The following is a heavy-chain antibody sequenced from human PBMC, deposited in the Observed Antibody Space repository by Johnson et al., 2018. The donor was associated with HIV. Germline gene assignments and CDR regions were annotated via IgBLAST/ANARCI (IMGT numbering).Heavy chain of an antibody. Sequence: QVKLVESGGGVVQPGKSLTLSCVVSGLSFSNFGIHWVRQAPGKGPEWVAVISFDGNLKKYADSVKGRFTISRDNSKNTLYLQMNSLRAEDTAVYYCASTDDAFDIWGQGTMVTVSS. D-gene: IGHD4-17*01. CDR1: GLSFSNFG. V-gene: IGHV3-30*03. CDR3: ASTDDAFDI. J-gene: IGHJ3*02. CDR2: ISFDGNLK.